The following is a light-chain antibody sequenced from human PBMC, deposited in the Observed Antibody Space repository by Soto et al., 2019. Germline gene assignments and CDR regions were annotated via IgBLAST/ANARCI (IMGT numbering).Light chain of an antibody. J-gene: IGLJ1*01. V-gene: IGLV2-14*01. Sequence: QSVLTQPASVSGSPGQSITISCTGTSSDVGGYNYVSWYQQHPGKAPKLMIYDVSNRPSGVSNRFSGSKSCNTASLTISGLQAEDEADYYCSSYTGSTTYVFGIGTKVTVL. CDR1: SSDVGGYNY. CDR2: DVS. CDR3: SSYTGSTTYV.